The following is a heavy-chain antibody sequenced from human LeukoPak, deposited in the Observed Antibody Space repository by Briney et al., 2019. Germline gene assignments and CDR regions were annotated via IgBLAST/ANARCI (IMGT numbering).Heavy chain of an antibody. CDR1: KFAFSSYA. CDR2: ISYDGSNK. Sequence: GGSLRLSCAASKFAFSSYAMSWVRQAPGKGLEWVAVISYDGSNKYYADSVKGRFTISRDNSKNTLYLQMNSLRAEDTAVYYCARGRSGYTFDYWGQGTLVTVSS. D-gene: IGHD3-22*01. J-gene: IGHJ4*02. CDR3: ARGRSGYTFDY. V-gene: IGHV3-30-3*01.